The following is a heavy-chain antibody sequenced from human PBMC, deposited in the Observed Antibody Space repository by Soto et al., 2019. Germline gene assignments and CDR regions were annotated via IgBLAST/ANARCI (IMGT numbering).Heavy chain of an antibody. J-gene: IGHJ6*02. CDR1: GYTFTSYY. Sequence: ASVKVSCKASGYTFTSYYINWVRQATGQGLEWMGWMNPNSGNTGYAQKFQGRVTMTRNTSISTAYMELSSLRSEDAAVYYCARGGRYSYGYSYYYGMDVWGQGTTVTVSS. V-gene: IGHV1-8*01. CDR3: ARGGRYSYGYSYYYGMDV. CDR2: MNPNSGNT. D-gene: IGHD5-18*01.